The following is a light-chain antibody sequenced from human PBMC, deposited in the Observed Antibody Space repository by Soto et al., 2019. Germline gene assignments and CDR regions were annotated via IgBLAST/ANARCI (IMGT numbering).Light chain of an antibody. V-gene: IGLV2-8*01. CDR2: EVS. CDR1: SSDVGGYNY. Sequence: QSALTQPPSASGSPGQSVTISCTGTSSDVGGYNYVSWYQQHPGKAPRLMIYEVSKRLSGVPDRFSGSKSGNTASLTVSGLQAEDEADYYCSSYAGSNNRYVFGTGTKITVL. CDR3: SSYAGSNNRYV. J-gene: IGLJ1*01.